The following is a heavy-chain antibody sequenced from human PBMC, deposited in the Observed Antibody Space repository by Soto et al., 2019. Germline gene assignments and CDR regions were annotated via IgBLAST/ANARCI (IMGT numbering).Heavy chain of an antibody. J-gene: IGHJ6*02. D-gene: IGHD3-10*01. CDR1: GFTFSSYA. CDR3: VNPSMVRDDYDYYGMDV. CDR2: ISSNGGST. V-gene: IGHV3-64D*06. Sequence: PGWSLRLSCSASGFTFSSYAMHWVRQAPGKGLEYVSAISSNGGSTYYADSVKGRFTISRDNSKNTLYLQMSSLRAEDTAVYYCVNPSMVRDDYDYYGMDVWGQGTTVTVSS.